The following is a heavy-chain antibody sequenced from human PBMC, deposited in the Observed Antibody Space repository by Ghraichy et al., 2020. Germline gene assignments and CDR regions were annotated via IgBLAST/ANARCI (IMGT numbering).Heavy chain of an antibody. D-gene: IGHD2-21*02. Sequence: SETLSLTCAVYGGPFNGHYWTWIRQLLGKGLEWIGEINHSGSATYKPSLRGRVTMSVDTSKNQFSLKLNSLTAADTAVYFCARGLRVVVLTDSSSWFDHWGQGTPVTVSS. J-gene: IGHJ5*02. CDR3: ARGLRVVVLTDSSSWFDH. CDR1: GGPFNGHY. V-gene: IGHV4-34*01. CDR2: INHSGSA.